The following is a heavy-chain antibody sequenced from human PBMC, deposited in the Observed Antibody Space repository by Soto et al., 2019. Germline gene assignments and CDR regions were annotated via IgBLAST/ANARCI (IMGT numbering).Heavy chain of an antibody. CDR3: ARSGYSFAWGY. V-gene: IGHV3-53*01. D-gene: IGHD5-18*01. Sequence: EVQLVESGGGLIPPGGSLRLSCAASGFLVNSAYMTWVRQAPGKGLEWLSMINSDGSTLYAESVKGRFTISRDNSKTRLDLQMNSLRAEDTAMYYCARSGYSFAWGYWGQGTLVLVTS. CDR1: GFLVNSAY. J-gene: IGHJ4*02. CDR2: INSDGST.